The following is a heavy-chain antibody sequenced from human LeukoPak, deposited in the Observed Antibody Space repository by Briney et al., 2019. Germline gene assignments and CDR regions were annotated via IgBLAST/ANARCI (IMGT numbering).Heavy chain of an antibody. CDR1: GFTFSSYG. D-gene: IGHD3/OR15-3a*01. CDR2: ISGSDGRT. J-gene: IGHJ4*02. V-gene: IGHV3-23*01. Sequence: VGSLRLSCAASGFTFSSYGMYWVRQAPGRGLEWVSGISGSDGRTYYADSVKGRFTVSRDTSKNTLYLQMSSLRADDTAVYYCARRFWAAPGVGDPFEYWGQGTLVTVSP. CDR3: ARRFWAAPGVGDPFEY.